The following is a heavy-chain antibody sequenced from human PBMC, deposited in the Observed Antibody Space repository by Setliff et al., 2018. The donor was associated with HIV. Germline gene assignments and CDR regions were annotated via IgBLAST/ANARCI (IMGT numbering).Heavy chain of an antibody. J-gene: IGHJ4*02. CDR3: ARDRVVAWLVYDY. V-gene: IGHV1-46*01. Sequence: ASVKVSCKASGYTFTNFYMHWVRQAPGQGLEWMGIINPGGGNTRYAQRFQGRVSMTRDTSTSTVYMELSSLRSDDTAVYYCARDRVVAWLVYDYWGQGTLVTVSS. CDR2: INPGGGNT. CDR1: GYTFTNFY. D-gene: IGHD6-19*01.